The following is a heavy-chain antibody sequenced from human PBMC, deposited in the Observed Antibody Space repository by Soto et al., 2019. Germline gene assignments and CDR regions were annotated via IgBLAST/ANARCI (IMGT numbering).Heavy chain of an antibody. CDR2: IIPIFGTA. Sequence: SVKVSCKASGGTFSRHAISWVRQAPGQGLEWMGGIIPIFGTANYAQKFQGRVTITADKSTSTAYMELSSLRSEDTAVYYCARRDSDSFYCSSTSCFDPFDYWGQGTLVTVSS. J-gene: IGHJ4*02. CDR3: ARRDSDSFYCSSTSCFDPFDY. CDR1: GGTFSRHA. V-gene: IGHV1-69*06. D-gene: IGHD2-2*01.